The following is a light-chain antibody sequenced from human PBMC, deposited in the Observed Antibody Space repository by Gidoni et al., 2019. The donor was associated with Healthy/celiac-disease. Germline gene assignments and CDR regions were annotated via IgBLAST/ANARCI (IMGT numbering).Light chain of an antibody. Sequence: DIQLTQSPSSLSSSVGDRVTITCRVSQGISSYLNWYRQKTWKVPKLLIYSASTLQSGVPSRFSCSGSGTDFPLTISSLQPEDVSTYYGQRTYNSPPETFGQGTKVEIK. V-gene: IGKV1-27*01. CDR3: QRTYNSPPET. CDR2: SAS. J-gene: IGKJ1*01. CDR1: QGISSY.